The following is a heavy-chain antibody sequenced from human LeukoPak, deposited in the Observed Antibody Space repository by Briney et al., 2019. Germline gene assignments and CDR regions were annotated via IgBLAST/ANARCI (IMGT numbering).Heavy chain of an antibody. V-gene: IGHV4-34*01. D-gene: IGHD2-2*02. CDR3: AGGQPIVVVPAAILRWFDP. CDR1: GGSFSGYY. CDR2: INHSGST. J-gene: IGHJ5*02. Sequence: SETLSLTCAVYGGSFSGYYWSWIRQPPGKGLEWIGEINHSGSTNYNPSLKSRVTISVDTSKNQFSLKLSSVTAADTAVYYCAGGQPIVVVPAAILRWFDPWGQGTLVTVSS.